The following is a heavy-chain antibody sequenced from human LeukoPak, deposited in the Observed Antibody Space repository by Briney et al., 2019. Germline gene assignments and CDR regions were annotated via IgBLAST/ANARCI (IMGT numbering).Heavy chain of an antibody. D-gene: IGHD7-27*01. Sequence: SQTLSLTCTVSCGSINSGDYYWCWIRQPPGKGLEWIGYIYNSGSTYYNPSLKSRINISLDTSKNQFSLRLSSVTASDTAVYYCARKLGTNYFDYWGQGALVTVSS. J-gene: IGHJ4*02. V-gene: IGHV4-30-4*01. CDR3: ARKLGTNYFDY. CDR1: CGSINSGDYY. CDR2: IYNSGST.